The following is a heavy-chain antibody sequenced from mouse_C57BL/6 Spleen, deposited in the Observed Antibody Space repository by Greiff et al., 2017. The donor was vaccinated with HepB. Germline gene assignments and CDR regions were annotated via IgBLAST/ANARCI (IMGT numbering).Heavy chain of an antibody. J-gene: IGHJ1*03. V-gene: IGHV5-4*01. CDR3: ARDGDYGGYFDV. Sequence: DVKLVESGGGLVKPGGSLKLSCAASGFTFSSYAMSWVRQTPEKRLGWVATISDGGSYTYYPDNVKGRFTISRDNAKNNLYLQMSHLKSEDTAMYYCARDGDYGGYFDVWGTGTTVTVSS. CDR1: GFTFSSYA. D-gene: IGHD2-4*01. CDR2: ISDGGSYT.